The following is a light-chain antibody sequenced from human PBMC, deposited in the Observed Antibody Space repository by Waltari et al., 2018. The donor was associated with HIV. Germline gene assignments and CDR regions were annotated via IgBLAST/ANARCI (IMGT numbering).Light chain of an antibody. CDR1: SSDVGGYNY. V-gene: IGLV2-11*01. CDR3: CSNEARATYV. CDR2: HVT. Sequence: QSALAQPRSVSGSPGQSVTISCTGTSSDVGGYNYVSWFQHHPGKAPKLIIYHVTKRPSGVPDRFSASKSGNTASLTISGLQAEDEAEYYCCSNEARATYVFGTGTQVTVL. J-gene: IGLJ1*01.